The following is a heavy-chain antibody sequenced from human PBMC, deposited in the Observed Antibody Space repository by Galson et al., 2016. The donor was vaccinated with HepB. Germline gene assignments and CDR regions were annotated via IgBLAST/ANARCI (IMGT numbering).Heavy chain of an antibody. D-gene: IGHD1-7*01. J-gene: IGHJ4*02. CDR1: GFTVSNNY. CDR3: ARDEIIGTTGDY. Sequence: SLRLSCAVSGFTVSNNYMSWVRQPPGKGLEWVSLIYSVGSTHYADSVTGRFTISRDSSKNTLYLQMNSLRAEDTAVYYCARDEIIGTTGDYWGQGTLVTVSS. V-gene: IGHV3-53*01. CDR2: IYSVGST.